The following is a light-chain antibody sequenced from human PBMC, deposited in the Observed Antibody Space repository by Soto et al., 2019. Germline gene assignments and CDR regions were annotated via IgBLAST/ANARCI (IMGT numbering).Light chain of an antibody. V-gene: IGKV3-15*01. Sequence: EIVMTQSPATLSVSPGERATLSCRASQSVGSRLAWYQQRPGQAPRLLIYGALYRATGIPARFSGSGSGTDFTLTISSLQSEDFAVYYCQQYDNWPPFTFGPGTKVDIK. J-gene: IGKJ3*01. CDR2: GAL. CDR1: QSVGSR. CDR3: QQYDNWPPFT.